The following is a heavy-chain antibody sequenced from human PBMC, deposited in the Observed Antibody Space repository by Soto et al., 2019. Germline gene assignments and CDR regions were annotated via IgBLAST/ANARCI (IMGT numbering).Heavy chain of an antibody. D-gene: IGHD6-6*01. V-gene: IGHV1-2*02. CDR3: AALSIAARPSNWFDP. CDR2: INPNSGGT. J-gene: IGHJ5*02. Sequence: ASVKVSCKASGYTFTGYYMHWVRQAPRQGLEWMGWINPNSGGTNYAQKFQGRVTMTRDTSISTAYMELSRLRSDDTAVYYCAALSIAARPSNWFDPWGQGTLVTVSS. CDR1: GYTFTGYY.